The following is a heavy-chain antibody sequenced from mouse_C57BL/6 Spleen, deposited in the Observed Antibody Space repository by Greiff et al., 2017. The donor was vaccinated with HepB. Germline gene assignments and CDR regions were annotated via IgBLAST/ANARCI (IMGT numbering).Heavy chain of an antibody. CDR1: GYAFSSSW. D-gene: IGHD3-2*02. CDR2: IYPGDGDT. Sequence: QVQLQQSGPELVKPGASVKISCKASGYAFSSSWMNWVKQRPGKGLEWIGRIYPGDGDTNYNGKFKGKATLTADKSSSTAYMQLSSLASEDSAVYCCARMGAAQATPFDYWGQGTTLTVSS. CDR3: ARMGAAQATPFDY. V-gene: IGHV1-82*01. J-gene: IGHJ2*01.